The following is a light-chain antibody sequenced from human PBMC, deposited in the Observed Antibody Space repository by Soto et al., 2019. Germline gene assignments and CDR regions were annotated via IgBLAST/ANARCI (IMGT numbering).Light chain of an antibody. J-gene: IGKJ5*01. CDR3: QQYVSLPIT. Sequence: EIVLTQSPATLSLSPGERATLSCRASQSVTSYLAWYQQKPGQAPRLLIYDTSNRATGIPARFSGSGSGTDFTLTINRVAPEDFAVYYCQQYVSLPITFGQGTRLEI. CDR1: QSVTSY. V-gene: IGKV3-11*01. CDR2: DTS.